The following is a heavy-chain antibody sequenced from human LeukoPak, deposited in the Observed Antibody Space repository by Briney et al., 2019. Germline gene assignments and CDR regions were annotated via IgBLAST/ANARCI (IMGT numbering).Heavy chain of an antibody. CDR1: GFTFSDYY. D-gene: IGHD6-13*01. V-gene: IGHV3-11*06. Sequence: PGGSLTLSCAASGFTFSDYYMSWIRQAPGKGLEWVSHISSSSSYINYADSVKGRFTISRDNAKNSLYLQMNSLRVEDTAVYYCARGYSSSWYYWGQGTLVTVSS. J-gene: IGHJ4*02. CDR3: ARGYSSSWYY. CDR2: ISSSSSYI.